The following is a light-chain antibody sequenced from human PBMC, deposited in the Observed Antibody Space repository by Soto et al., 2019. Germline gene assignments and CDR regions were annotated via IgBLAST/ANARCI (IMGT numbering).Light chain of an antibody. V-gene: IGKV2-28*01. CDR2: LGS. CDR1: QSLLHSNGYNY. Sequence: DIVMTQSPLSLPVTPGEPASISCRSSQSLLHSNGYNYLDWYLQKPGQSPQLLIYLGSNRASGVPDRFSGSGSGTDFTPKISRVEAEDVGVYYCMKALHPNLFGQGTKVDIK. CDR3: MKALHPNL. J-gene: IGKJ1*01.